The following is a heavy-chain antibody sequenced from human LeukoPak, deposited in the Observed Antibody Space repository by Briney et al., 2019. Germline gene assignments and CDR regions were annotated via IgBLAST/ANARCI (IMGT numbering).Heavy chain of an antibody. J-gene: IGHJ2*01. CDR2: IYYSGST. V-gene: IGHV4-59*08. Sequence: PSETLSLTCTVSGGSISSYYWSWIWQPPGKGLAWIGYIYYSGSTNYNPSLKSRVTISVDTSKHQFSLKLSSVTAADTAVYYCARGVKIEYSSSSRNWFFDLWGRGTLVTVSS. CDR3: ARGVKIEYSSSSRNWFFDL. D-gene: IGHD6-6*01. CDR1: GGSISSYY.